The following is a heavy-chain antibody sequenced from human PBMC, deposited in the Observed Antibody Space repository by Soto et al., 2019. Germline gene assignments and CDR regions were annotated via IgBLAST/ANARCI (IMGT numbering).Heavy chain of an antibody. CDR3: ARDFVGYGDYYYYYYYMDV. V-gene: IGHV1-3*01. J-gene: IGHJ6*03. CDR2: INAGNGNT. CDR1: GYTFTSYA. D-gene: IGHD4-17*01. Sequence: ASVKVSCKTSGYTFTSYAMHWVRQAPGQRLERMGWINAGNGNTKYSQKFQGRVTITRDTSASTAYMELSSLRSEDTAVYYCARDFVGYGDYYYYYYYMDVWGKGTTVTVSS.